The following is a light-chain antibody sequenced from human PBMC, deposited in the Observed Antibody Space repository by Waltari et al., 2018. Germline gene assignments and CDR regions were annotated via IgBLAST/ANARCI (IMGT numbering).Light chain of an antibody. J-gene: IGKJ2*01. CDR3: QQYDSSPGT. CDR1: QSVSSSY. CDR2: GAS. V-gene: IGKV3-20*01. Sequence: DIVLTQSPGTLPLSPGARVTLSCRASQSVSSSYLAWYQQKPGQAPRLLIYGASTRATGIPDRFSGSGSGTDFTLTISRLEPEDFAVYYCQQYDSSPGTFGQGTKLEIK.